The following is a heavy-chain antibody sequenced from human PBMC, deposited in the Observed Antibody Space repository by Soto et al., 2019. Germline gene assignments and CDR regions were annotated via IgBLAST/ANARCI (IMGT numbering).Heavy chain of an antibody. V-gene: IGHV3-30*18. Sequence: QVQLVESGGGVVQPGRSLRLSCAASGFTFSSYGMHWVRQAPGKGLEWVAVISYDGSNKYYADSVKGRFTISRDNSKNTLYLQMNSLRAEDTAVYYCAKEGTVTMTFDYWGQGTLVTVSS. J-gene: IGHJ4*02. CDR2: ISYDGSNK. D-gene: IGHD4-17*01. CDR1: GFTFSSYG. CDR3: AKEGTVTMTFDY.